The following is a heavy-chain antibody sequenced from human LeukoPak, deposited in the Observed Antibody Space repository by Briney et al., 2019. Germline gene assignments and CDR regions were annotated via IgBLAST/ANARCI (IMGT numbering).Heavy chain of an antibody. Sequence: GGSLRLSCAASGFSFSTYAMNWVRQVPGKGLESISSISGSGDDTYYIDSVRGRFTISRDNSKKTLFLQMNSLRVEDTAVYYCAKVLSVTKYYWYGLDVWDQGTTVTVSS. CDR2: ISGSGDDT. D-gene: IGHD4-17*01. J-gene: IGHJ6*02. CDR3: AKVLSVTKYYWYGLDV. CDR1: GFSFSTYA. V-gene: IGHV3-23*01.